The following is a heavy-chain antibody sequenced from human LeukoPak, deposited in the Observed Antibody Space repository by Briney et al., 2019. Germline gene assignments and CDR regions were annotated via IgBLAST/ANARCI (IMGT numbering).Heavy chain of an antibody. CDR1: GGSTSSYY. CDR2: IYYSGST. CDR3: ARDQGYSGY. D-gene: IGHD5-12*01. Sequence: PSETLSLTCTVSGGSTSSYYWSWIRQPPGKGLEWIGYIYYSGSTNYNPSLKSRVTISVDTSKNQFSLKLSSVTAADTAVYYCARDQGYSGYWGQGTLVTVSS. V-gene: IGHV4-59*01. J-gene: IGHJ4*02.